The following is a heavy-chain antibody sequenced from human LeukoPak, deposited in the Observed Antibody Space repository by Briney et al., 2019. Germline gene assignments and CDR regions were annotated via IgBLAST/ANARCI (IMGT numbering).Heavy chain of an antibody. Sequence: SVKVSFKASGGTFSSYAISWVRQAPGQGLEWMGRIIPILGIANYAQKFQGRVTITADKSTSTAYMELSSLRSEDTAVYYCARGFRAPGKFDYWGQGTLVTVSS. D-gene: IGHD1-26*01. J-gene: IGHJ4*02. CDR2: IIPILGIA. V-gene: IGHV1-69*04. CDR3: ARGFRAPGKFDY. CDR1: GGTFSSYA.